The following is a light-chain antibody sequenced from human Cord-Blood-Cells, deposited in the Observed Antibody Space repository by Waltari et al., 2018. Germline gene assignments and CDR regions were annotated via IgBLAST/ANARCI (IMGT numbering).Light chain of an antibody. J-gene: IGLJ3*02. CDR1: SPTTGRNT. CDR3: AAWDDSLNGWV. Sequence: QSVLTQPPSASRTPGQRVTISCSGSSPTTGRNTLYWYQQLPGTAPKLLIYRNNQRPSGVPDRFSGSKSGTSASLAISGLQAEDEADYYCAAWDDSLNGWVFGGGTKLTVL. CDR2: RNN. V-gene: IGLV1-44*01.